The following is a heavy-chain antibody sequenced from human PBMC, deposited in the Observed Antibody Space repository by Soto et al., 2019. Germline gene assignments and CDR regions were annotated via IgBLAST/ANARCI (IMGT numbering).Heavy chain of an antibody. V-gene: IGHV3-30-3*01. J-gene: IGHJ4*02. D-gene: IGHD5-18*01. Sequence: VGSLRLSCAASGFTFSSFPMHWVRQAPGRGLEWVALISSDGSNKYYSDAVKGRFTISRDNSKNTLYLQMNSLRGEDTAVYYCARWNVQHDSYGYFWGQGTQVTVSS. CDR2: ISSDGSNK. CDR1: GFTFSSFP. CDR3: ARWNVQHDSYGYF.